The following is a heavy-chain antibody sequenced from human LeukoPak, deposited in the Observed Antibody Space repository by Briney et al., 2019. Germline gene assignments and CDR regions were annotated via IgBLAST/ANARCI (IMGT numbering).Heavy chain of an antibody. J-gene: IGHJ6*02. D-gene: IGHD3-9*01. CDR1: GYTFTSYG. CDR2: ISAYNGNT. V-gene: IGHV1-18*01. CDR3: ARDEYYDILTPIYYYGMDV. Sequence: GASVKVSCKASGYTFTSYGISWVRQAPGQGLEWMGWISAYNGNTNYAQKLQGRGTMTTDTSTSTAYMELRSLRSDDTAVYYCARDEYYDILTPIYYYGMDVWGQGTTVTVSS.